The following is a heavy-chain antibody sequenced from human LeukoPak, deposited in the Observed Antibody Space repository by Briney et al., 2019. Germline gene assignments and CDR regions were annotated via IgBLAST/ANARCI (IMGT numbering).Heavy chain of an antibody. CDR2: ISYDGSNK. J-gene: IGHJ4*02. D-gene: IGHD3-16*01. Sequence: GGSLRLSCVASGFTFSSYGMHWVRQAPGKGLEWVAVISYDGSNKYYADSVKGRFTISRDNSKNTLYLQMNSLRAEDTAVYYCAKELGGPYYLDYWGQGTLVTVSS. CDR1: GFTFSSYG. V-gene: IGHV3-30*18. CDR3: AKELGGPYYLDY.